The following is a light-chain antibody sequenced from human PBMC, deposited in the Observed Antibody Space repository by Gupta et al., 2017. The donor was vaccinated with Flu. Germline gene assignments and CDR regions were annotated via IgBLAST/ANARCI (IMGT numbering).Light chain of an antibody. J-gene: IGKJ3*01. CDR1: QSVLYDSNKKNY. Sequence: DYVMTQSPDSLAVSLGERATINCKSSQSVLYDSNKKNYLGWYQQKPGQPPKLLISWASSRESGVPDTFIGSGSGTDFTLTISSLQAEDVAIYCCHQEYNLPLTFGHGTRVDIK. V-gene: IGKV4-1*01. CDR3: HQEYNLPLT. CDR2: WAS.